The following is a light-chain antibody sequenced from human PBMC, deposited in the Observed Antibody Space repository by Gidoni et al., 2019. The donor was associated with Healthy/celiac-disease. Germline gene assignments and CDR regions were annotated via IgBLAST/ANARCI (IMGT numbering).Light chain of an antibody. J-gene: IGKJ3*01. CDR3: QQSYSTPGT. Sequence: DIQMTQYPSSLSASVGDRVTITCRASQSISSYLNWYQQKPGKAPKLLIYAAPSLQSGVPSRFSGSGSGTDFTLTISSLQPEDFATYYCQQSYSTPGTFGPGTKVDIK. CDR1: QSISSY. CDR2: AAP. V-gene: IGKV1-39*01.